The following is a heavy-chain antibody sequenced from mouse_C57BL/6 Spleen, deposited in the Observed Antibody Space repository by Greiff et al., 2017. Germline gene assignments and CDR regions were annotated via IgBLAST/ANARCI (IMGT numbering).Heavy chain of an antibody. Sequence: QVQLQQPGAELVKPGASVKMSCKASGYTFTSYWITWVKQRPGQGLEWIGDIYPGSGSTNYNEKFKSKATLTVDTSSRTAYMQLSSLTSEDSAVYYCARNRGDYAMDYWGQGTSVTVSS. CDR1: GYTFTSYW. V-gene: IGHV1-55*01. CDR2: IYPGSGST. J-gene: IGHJ4*01. CDR3: ARNRGDYAMDY.